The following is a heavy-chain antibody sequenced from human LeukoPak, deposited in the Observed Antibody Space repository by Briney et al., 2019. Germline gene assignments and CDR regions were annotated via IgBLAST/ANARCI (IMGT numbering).Heavy chain of an antibody. D-gene: IGHD6-19*01. CDR1: GGSISSGVYY. CDR2: IYYSGST. V-gene: IGHV4-30-4*08. CDR3: ARHGSGYSSVFDY. J-gene: IGHJ4*02. Sequence: SQTLSLTCTVSGGSISSGVYYWSWIRQLPGKGLEWIGYIYYSGSTNYNPSLKSRVTISADMSKNQFSLKLRSMPAADTAVYYCARHGSGYSSVFDYCGQGTLVTVSS.